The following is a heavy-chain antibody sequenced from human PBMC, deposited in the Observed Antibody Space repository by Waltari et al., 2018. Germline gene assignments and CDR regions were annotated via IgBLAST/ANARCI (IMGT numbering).Heavy chain of an antibody. J-gene: IGHJ5*02. CDR3: ARHWKRNGYRFDP. CDR2: IYYSGSI. D-gene: IGHD5-12*01. CDR1: GGSISSSRYY. Sequence: QLQLQESGPGLVKPSETLSLTCSVSGGSISSSRYYWGWNRQSPGKGLEWIGSIYYSGSIYYNPTLQSRVTISGDTSKNQFSLNLSSVTAADTAVYYCARHWKRNGYRFDPWGQGTRVNVSS. V-gene: IGHV4-39*01.